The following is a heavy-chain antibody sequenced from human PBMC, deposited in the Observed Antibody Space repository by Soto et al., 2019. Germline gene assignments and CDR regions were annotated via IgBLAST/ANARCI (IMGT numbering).Heavy chain of an antibody. CDR3: SRDLLGARAFDI. J-gene: IGHJ3*02. D-gene: IGHD3-16*01. V-gene: IGHV3-49*03. CDR2: IICKASGGTA. CDR1: GFTFGDYA. Sequence: EVQLVESGGDLVQPGRSLRLSCTTSGFTFGDYAVSWLRQAPGKGLEWVRFIICKASGGTAEYAASVKGRFTISRDDSKSIAYLQMSSLKTEDTAVYYCSRDLLGARAFDIWGQGTMVTVSS.